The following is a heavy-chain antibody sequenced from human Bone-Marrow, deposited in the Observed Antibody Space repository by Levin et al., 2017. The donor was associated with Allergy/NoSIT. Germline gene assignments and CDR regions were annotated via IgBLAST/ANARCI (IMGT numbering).Heavy chain of an antibody. CDR1: GFTFSDYY. V-gene: IGHV3-11*01. Sequence: SGGSLRLSCAASGFTFSDYYMSWIRQAPGKGLEWVSYISSGGRTTYYADSVKGRTTISRDDAKNSLYLQMNSLRAEDTAVYYCARSFSGRYPDNYFDNWGQGTLVTVSS. D-gene: IGHD1-26*01. J-gene: IGHJ4*02. CDR2: ISSGGRTT. CDR3: ARSFSGRYPDNYFDN.